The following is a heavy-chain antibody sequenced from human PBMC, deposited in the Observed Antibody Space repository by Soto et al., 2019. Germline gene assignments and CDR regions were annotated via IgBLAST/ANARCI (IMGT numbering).Heavy chain of an antibody. CDR2: IYHTGST. CDR1: GETIRSSNW. V-gene: IGHV4-4*02. Sequence: QVQLRESGPGLVKPSETLSLTCDVSGETIRSSNWWNWVRQSPGKGLEWIGGIYHTGSTNYNPSLKSRVTISVDKSKNQFSLILNSVTAADTAIYYCAKEAAARGYYYFGLGVWGPGTRVTVSS. CDR3: AKEAAARGYYYFGLGV. J-gene: IGHJ6*02. D-gene: IGHD6-13*01.